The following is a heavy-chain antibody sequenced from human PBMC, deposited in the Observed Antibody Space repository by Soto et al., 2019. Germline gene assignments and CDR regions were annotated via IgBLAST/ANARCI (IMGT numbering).Heavy chain of an antibody. CDR1: GSTLPELS. CDR2: FDPEDGEA. J-gene: IGHJ6*02. V-gene: IGHV1-24*01. D-gene: IGHD1-26*01. CDR3: ATDQSGEWELRDFYYGMDV. Sequence: ASVKVSCKVSGSTLPELSMHWVRQAPGKGLAGMGGFDPEDGEAICAQKFQGRVTMTEDTSTDTAYMELSSLRSEDTAVYYCATDQSGEWELRDFYYGMDVWGQGTTVTVSS.